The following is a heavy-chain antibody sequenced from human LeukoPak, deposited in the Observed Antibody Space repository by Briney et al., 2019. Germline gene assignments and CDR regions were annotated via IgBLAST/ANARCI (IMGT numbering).Heavy chain of an antibody. D-gene: IGHD2-21*02. V-gene: IGHV3-7*01. Sequence: GGSLRLSCAASGFTFSHYWMSWVRQAPGKGLEWVANIKEDGSEKYYLGSVKGRLTISRDNAKSSLYLQMNSLRVEDTAVYYCAARRRCGGDCYNDYWGQGTLVTVSS. CDR3: AARRRCGGDCYNDY. CDR2: IKEDGSEK. J-gene: IGHJ4*02. CDR1: GFTFSHYW.